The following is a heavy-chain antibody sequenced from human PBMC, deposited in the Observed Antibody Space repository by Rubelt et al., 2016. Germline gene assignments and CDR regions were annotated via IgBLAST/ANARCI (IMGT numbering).Heavy chain of an antibody. D-gene: IGHD2-15*01. J-gene: IGHJ4*02. Sequence: QLQLQESGPGLVKPSETLSLTCSVSGGSISSGTYYWGWIRQPPGKGLEWIGSIYYSGTTYYNPSLKRRFTLSVGTPKNQFTLGLSSWTAADTAAYYCARGLPYCSGGSCMYYFDYWGQGTLVTVSS. CDR1: GGSISSGTYY. V-gene: IGHV4-39*07. CDR3: ARGLPYCSGGSCMYYFDY. CDR2: IYYSGTT.